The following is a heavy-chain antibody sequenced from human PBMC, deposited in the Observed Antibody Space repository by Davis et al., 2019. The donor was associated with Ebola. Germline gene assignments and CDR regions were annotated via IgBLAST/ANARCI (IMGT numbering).Heavy chain of an antibody. V-gene: IGHV3-53*01. J-gene: IGHJ3*01. CDR3: AKDTSNIWFDV. CDR2: IYRDGRT. Sequence: GESLKISCAASGFIVSDKYMSWVRQAPGKGLEWVSVIYRDGRTYHADSVKGRFTISRDNSRNTLYLQMNGLRVEDTAIYYCAKDTSNIWFDVWGQGTMVTVSS. D-gene: IGHD1-26*01. CDR1: GFIVSDKY.